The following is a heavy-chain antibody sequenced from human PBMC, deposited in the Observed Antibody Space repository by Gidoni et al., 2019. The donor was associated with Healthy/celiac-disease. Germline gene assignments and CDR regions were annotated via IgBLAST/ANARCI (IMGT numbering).Heavy chain of an antibody. J-gene: IGHJ4*02. V-gene: IGHV3-23*01. Sequence: EVQLLESGGGLVQPGGSLRLSCAASGFTFSSYAMSWVRQAPGKGLEWVSAIIGSGGSTYYADSVKGRFTISRDNSKNTLYLQMNSLRAEDTAVYYCAKGGPVIGERITMFIDYWGQGTLVTVSS. CDR3: AKGGPVIGERITMFIDY. CDR2: IIGSGGST. D-gene: IGHD3-10*02. CDR1: GFTFSSYA.